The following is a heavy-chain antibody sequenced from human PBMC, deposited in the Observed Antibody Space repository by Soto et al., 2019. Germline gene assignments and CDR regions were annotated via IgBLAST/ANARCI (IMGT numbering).Heavy chain of an antibody. CDR1: GFTFSSYW. CDR2: INSDGSST. D-gene: IGHD2-2*01. Sequence: EVQLVESGGGLVQPGGSLRLSCAASGFTFSSYWMHWVRQAPGKGLVWVSRINSDGSSTSYADSVKGRFTISRDNAKNTLYLQMNSLRAEDTAVYYCARSSVVPAARDYYYGMDVWGQGTTVTVSS. V-gene: IGHV3-74*01. CDR3: ARSSVVPAARDYYYGMDV. J-gene: IGHJ6*02.